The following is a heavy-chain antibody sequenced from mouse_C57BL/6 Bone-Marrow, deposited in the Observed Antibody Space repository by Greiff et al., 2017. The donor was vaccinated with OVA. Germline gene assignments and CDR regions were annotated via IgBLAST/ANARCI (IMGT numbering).Heavy chain of an antibody. CDR3: AREGFTTVVDWYFDV. Sequence: EVKLVESEGGLVQPGSSMKLSCTASGFTFSDYYMAWVRQVPEKGLEWVANINYDGSSTYYLDSLKSRFIISRDNAKNILYLQMSSLKSEDTATYYCAREGFTTVVDWYFDVWGTGTTVTVSS. D-gene: IGHD1-1*01. J-gene: IGHJ1*03. CDR2: INYDGSST. V-gene: IGHV5-16*01. CDR1: GFTFSDYY.